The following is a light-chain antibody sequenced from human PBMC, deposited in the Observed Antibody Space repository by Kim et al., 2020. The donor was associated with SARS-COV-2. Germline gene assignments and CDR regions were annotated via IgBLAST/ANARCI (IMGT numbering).Light chain of an antibody. V-gene: IGLV2-14*03. J-gene: IGLJ1*01. CDR3: SSYTSSSTLEV. Sequence: QSITLSCTGTSSDVGGYNYVSWYQQHPGKAPKLMIYDVSNRPSGVSNRFSGSKSGITASLTISGLQAEDEADYYCSSYTSSSTLEVFGTGTKVTVL. CDR1: SSDVGGYNY. CDR2: DVS.